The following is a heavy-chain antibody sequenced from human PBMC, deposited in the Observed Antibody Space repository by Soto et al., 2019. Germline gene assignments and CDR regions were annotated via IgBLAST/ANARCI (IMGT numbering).Heavy chain of an antibody. Sequence: EVRLLESGGGLVQPGGSLRLSCAGSGFTFSSNAMGWVRQAPGMGLDWVSSVSGDGYASDYADSVKGRFPVSRHHAKNTLYLQMNCLRAEDTAVYYCAKRHYYGSGSFALATWGQATMVTVSS. CDR3: AKRHYYGSGSFALAT. CDR1: GFTFSSNA. D-gene: IGHD3-10*01. V-gene: IGHV3-23*01. CDR2: VSGDGYAS. J-gene: IGHJ4*03.